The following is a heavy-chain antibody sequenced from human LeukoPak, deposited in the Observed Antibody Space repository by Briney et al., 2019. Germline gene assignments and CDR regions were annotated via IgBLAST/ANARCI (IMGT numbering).Heavy chain of an antibody. CDR2: MNPNSGNT. CDR3: ARGRDCSGGSCYSGDFHYYYYGMDV. D-gene: IGHD2-15*01. J-gene: IGHJ6*02. CDR1: GYTFTSYD. V-gene: IGHV1-8*01. Sequence: GASVKVSCKASGYTFTSYDINWVRQATGQGLEWMGWMNPNSGNTGYAQKFQGRVTMTRNTSISTAYMELSSLRSEDTAVYYCARGRDCSGGSCYSGDFHYYYYGMDVWGQGTTVTVSS.